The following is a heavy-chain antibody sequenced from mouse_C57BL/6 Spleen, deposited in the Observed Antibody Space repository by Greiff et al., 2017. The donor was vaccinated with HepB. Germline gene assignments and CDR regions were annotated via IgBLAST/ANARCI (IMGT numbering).Heavy chain of an antibody. J-gene: IGHJ2*01. Sequence: EVQLQQSGPELVKPGDSVKISCKASGYSFTGYFMNWVMQSHGKSLEWIGRINPYNGDTFYNQKFKVKATLTVDKSSSTAHMELRSLTSEDSAVYYCGRGIYDGYYVYYFDYWGQGTTLTVSS. CDR2: INPYNGDT. D-gene: IGHD2-3*01. V-gene: IGHV1-20*01. CDR1: GYSFTGYF. CDR3: GRGIYDGYYVYYFDY.